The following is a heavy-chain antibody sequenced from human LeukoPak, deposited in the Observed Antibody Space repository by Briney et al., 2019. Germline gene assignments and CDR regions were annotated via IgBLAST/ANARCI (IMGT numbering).Heavy chain of an antibody. Sequence: PSETLSLTCALYGGSFSGYYWSWFRQPPGKGLEWIGSIYHSGSTYYNPSLKSRVTISVDTSKNQFSLKLSSVTAADTAVYYCARATTVTTEFDYWGQGTLVTVSS. J-gene: IGHJ4*02. CDR2: IYHSGST. CDR3: ARATTVTTEFDY. CDR1: GGSFSGYY. V-gene: IGHV4-34*01. D-gene: IGHD4-11*01.